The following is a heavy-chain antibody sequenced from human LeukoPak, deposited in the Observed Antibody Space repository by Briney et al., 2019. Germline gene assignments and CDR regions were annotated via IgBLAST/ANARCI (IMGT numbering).Heavy chain of an antibody. CDR1: GFTFSNYA. V-gene: IGHV3-23*01. CDR3: AKSLYSGWYDAFDI. D-gene: IGHD6-19*01. Sequence: GGSLRLSCATSGFTFSNYAMSWVRQAPGKGLEWVSAISGSGGTTYFADSVKGRFTISRDNSKNTMYLQMNSLRAEDTAIYYCAKSLYSGWYDAFDIWGQGTMVTVSS. CDR2: ISGSGGTT. J-gene: IGHJ3*02.